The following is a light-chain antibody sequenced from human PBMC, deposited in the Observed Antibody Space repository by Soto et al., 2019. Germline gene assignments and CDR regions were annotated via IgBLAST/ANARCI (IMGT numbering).Light chain of an antibody. Sequence: QSALTQPRSVSGSPGQSVTISCTGTSSDVGGYNYVSWYQQHPVKAPKLMIYDLSKRPSGVPDRFSGSKSGNTASLTISGLQAEDEADYYCCSYAGSYPYVVFGGGTKLTVL. J-gene: IGLJ2*01. CDR2: DLS. V-gene: IGLV2-11*01. CDR3: CSYAGSYPYVV. CDR1: SSDVGGYNY.